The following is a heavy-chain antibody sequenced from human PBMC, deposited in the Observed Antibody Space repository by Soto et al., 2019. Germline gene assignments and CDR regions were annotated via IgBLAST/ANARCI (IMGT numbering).Heavy chain of an antibody. V-gene: IGHV1-24*01. CDR3: VTLAGFKYYYDSSATTFDP. D-gene: IGHD3-22*01. J-gene: IGHJ5*02. Sequence: ASVKVSCKVSGYTLTELSMHWVRQAPGKGLEWMGGFDPEDGETIYAQKFQGRVTMTEDTSTDTAYMELSSLRSEDTAVYYCVTLAGFKYYYDSSATTFDPWGQGTLVTVSS. CDR2: FDPEDGET. CDR1: GYTLTELS.